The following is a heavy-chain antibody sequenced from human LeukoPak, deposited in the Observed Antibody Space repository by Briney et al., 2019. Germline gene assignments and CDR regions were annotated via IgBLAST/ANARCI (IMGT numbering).Heavy chain of an antibody. CDR2: INHSGST. CDR1: GGPFSGYY. J-gene: IGHJ4*02. Sequence: SETLSLTCAVYGGPFSGYYWSWIRQPPGKGREWIGEINHSGSTNYNPSLKSRVTISVDTSKNQFSLKLSSVTAADTAVYYCARGQYYYDSSGYFFYWGQGTLVTVSS. D-gene: IGHD3-22*01. CDR3: ARGQYYYDSSGYFFY. V-gene: IGHV4-34*01.